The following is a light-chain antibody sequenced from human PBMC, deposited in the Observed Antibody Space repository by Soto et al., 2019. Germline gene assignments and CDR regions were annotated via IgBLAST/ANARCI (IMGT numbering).Light chain of an antibody. Sequence: DIQMTQSPSTLSASVGDRVTITCRASQTISIWLAWYQPKPGKAPKLLIYDASSLESGVPSRFSGSGSDTEFTLTISSLQPDDFATYYCQHYNSYFGGGTKVEIK. V-gene: IGKV1-5*01. CDR1: QTISIW. J-gene: IGKJ4*01. CDR2: DAS. CDR3: QHYNSY.